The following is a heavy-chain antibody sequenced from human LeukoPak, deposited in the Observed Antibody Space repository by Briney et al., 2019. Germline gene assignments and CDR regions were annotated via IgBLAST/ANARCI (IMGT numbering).Heavy chain of an antibody. CDR2: ISDSGDTT. V-gene: IGHV3-23*01. CDR1: GFTFRNFA. J-gene: IGHJ4*02. D-gene: IGHD3-10*01. CDR3: TKDDVAMVRGVMTK. Sequence: GGSLRLSCVASGFTFRNFAMSWVRQAPGKSLEWVSGISDSGDTTVYADSVKGRLTNSRDNSKNTVYLQMNSLRPEDTATYYCTKDDVAMVRGVMTKWGQGTLVTVSS.